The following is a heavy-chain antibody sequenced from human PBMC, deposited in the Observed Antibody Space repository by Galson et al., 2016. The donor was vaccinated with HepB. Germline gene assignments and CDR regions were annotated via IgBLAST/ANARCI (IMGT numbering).Heavy chain of an antibody. J-gene: IGHJ4*02. CDR1: GFTFSDYG. CDR3: AKELAKAGDSTSFFDN. V-gene: IGHV3-30*18. Sequence: SLRLSCAASGFTFSDYGMHWVRQAPGKGLEWVAVILYDGRNTYHAESVKGRFTISRDNSKNTLFLEMSSLRVEDSAVYYCAKELAKAGDSTSFFDNWGQGTLVTVSA. CDR2: ILYDGRNT. D-gene: IGHD2-2*01.